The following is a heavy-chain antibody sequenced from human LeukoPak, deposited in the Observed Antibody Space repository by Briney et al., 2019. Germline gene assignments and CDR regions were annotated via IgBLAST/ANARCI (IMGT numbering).Heavy chain of an antibody. CDR3: ARQGVAVAFDP. J-gene: IGHJ5*02. D-gene: IGHD6-19*01. CDR1: GGSISSYY. CDR2: IYTSGST. V-gene: IGHV4-4*09. Sequence: SETLSLTCTVSGGSISSYYWSWIRQPPGKGLEWIGYIYTSGSTNYNPSLKSRVTISVDTSKNQFSLKLSSVTAADTAVYYCARQGVAVAFDPWGQGTPVTVSS.